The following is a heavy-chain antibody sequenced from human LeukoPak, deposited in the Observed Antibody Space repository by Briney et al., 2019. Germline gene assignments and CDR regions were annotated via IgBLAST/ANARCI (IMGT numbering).Heavy chain of an antibody. J-gene: IGHJ3*02. CDR3: ARGYSESSGRYAFHI. D-gene: IGHD3-22*01. CDR2: ISGTSTYI. V-gene: IGHV3-21*01. Sequence: PGGSLRLSCAASGFTVSSNYMSWVRQAPGKGLEWVSSISGTSTYIYYADSVKGRFTISRDNAENSLYLQMNSLRAEDTAVYYCARGYSESSGRYAFHIWGQGTMVTVS. CDR1: GFTVSSNY.